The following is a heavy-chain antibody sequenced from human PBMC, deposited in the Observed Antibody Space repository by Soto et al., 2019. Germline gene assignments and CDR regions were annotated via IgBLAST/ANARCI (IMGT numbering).Heavy chain of an antibody. CDR3: AKSGYGYYDSSGYYLPIDY. CDR1: GFTFSSYA. D-gene: IGHD3-22*01. V-gene: IGHV3-23*01. CDR2: ISGSGGST. Sequence: GGSLRLSCAASGFTFSSYAMSWVRQAPGKGLEWVSAISGSGGSTYYADSVKGRFTISRDNSKNTLYLQMNSQRAEDTAVYYCAKSGYGYYDSSGYYLPIDYWGQGTLVTVSS. J-gene: IGHJ4*02.